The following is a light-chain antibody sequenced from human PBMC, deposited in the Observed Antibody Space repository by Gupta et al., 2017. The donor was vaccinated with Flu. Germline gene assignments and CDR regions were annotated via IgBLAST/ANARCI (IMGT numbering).Light chain of an antibody. V-gene: IGKV3-11*01. CDR1: ESVSNS. CDR3: QQRDNWPPLT. Sequence: EKTTRAIRGGESVSNSLAWYQQKPGQAASLLLHDASNRATGGLPRCSGSGSSTDFTPTIISLEPDDFAVDYCQQRDNWPPLTFGGGTRVEIE. CDR2: DAS. J-gene: IGKJ4*01.